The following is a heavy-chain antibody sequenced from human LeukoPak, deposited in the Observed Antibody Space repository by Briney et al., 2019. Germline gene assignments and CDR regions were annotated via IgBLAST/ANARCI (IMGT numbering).Heavy chain of an antibody. Sequence: GGSLRLSCAAPGFTFSSYGMPWVRQAPGKGLEWVAVISYDGSNKYYADSVKGRFTISRDNSKNTLYLQMNSLRAEDTAVYYCAKGSSGYYLSDWFDPWGQGTLVTVSS. D-gene: IGHD3-22*01. V-gene: IGHV3-30*18. J-gene: IGHJ5*02. CDR3: AKGSSGYYLSDWFDP. CDR1: GFTFSSYG. CDR2: ISYDGSNK.